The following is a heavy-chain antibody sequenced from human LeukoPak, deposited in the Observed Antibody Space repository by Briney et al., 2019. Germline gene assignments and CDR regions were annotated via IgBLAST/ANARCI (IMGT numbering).Heavy chain of an antibody. D-gene: IGHD6-19*01. CDR1: AFSLSTPRVG. CDR3: AHSGYDSGWYYFTY. V-gene: IGHV2-5*02. J-gene: IGHJ4*01. CDR2: IYWDDDT. Sequence: TQTLTVSCTWYAFSLSTPRVGVGWIRQPPGKALEWLALIYWDDDTRYSPSLRSRLTITRDTSKNHVVLIMTRVDPVDTATYYCAHSGYDSGWYYFTYWG.